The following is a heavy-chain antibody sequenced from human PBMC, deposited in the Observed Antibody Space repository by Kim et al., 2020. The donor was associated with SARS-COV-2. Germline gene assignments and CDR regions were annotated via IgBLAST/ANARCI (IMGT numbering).Heavy chain of an antibody. V-gene: IGHV3-13*04. Sequence: GGSLRLSCAASGFTFSSYDMHWVRQATGKGLEWVSAIGTAGDTYYPGSVKGRFTISRENAKNSLYLQMNSLRAGDTAVYYCARESPPDSRLRGHKVYYGMDVWGQGTTVTVSS. D-gene: IGHD6-13*01. CDR3: ARESPPDSRLRGHKVYYGMDV. CDR2: IGTAGDT. J-gene: IGHJ6*02. CDR1: GFTFSSYD.